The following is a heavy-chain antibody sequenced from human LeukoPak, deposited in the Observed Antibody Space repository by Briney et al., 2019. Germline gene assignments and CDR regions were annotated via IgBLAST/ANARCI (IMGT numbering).Heavy chain of an antibody. J-gene: IGHJ4*02. D-gene: IGHD6-13*01. Sequence: SETLSLTCTVSGGSISSSSYYWGWIRQPPGKGLEWIGSIYYSGNTYYNPSLKSRVTISVGTSKNQFSLKLTSVTAADTAVYYCARRGTGYSSSWHFDYWGQGTLVTVSS. CDR3: ARRGTGYSSSWHFDY. V-gene: IGHV4-39*01. CDR2: IYYSGNT. CDR1: GGSISSSSYY.